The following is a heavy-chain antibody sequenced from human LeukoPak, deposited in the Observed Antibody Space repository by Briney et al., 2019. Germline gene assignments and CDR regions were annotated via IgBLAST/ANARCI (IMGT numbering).Heavy chain of an antibody. CDR3: TRDRKQHLSDY. J-gene: IGHJ4*02. CDR1: GVTYSSYW. Sequence: GGSLRLPCAASGVTYSSYWMRWVRQATGEGLEWVANIKQHGSDRYYLDSVKGRFTISRDNAKNSPYLQMNSLRAEDTAVYDCTRDRKQHLSDYWGQGTLVTVSS. CDR2: IKQHGSDR. D-gene: IGHD6-13*01. V-gene: IGHV3-7*01.